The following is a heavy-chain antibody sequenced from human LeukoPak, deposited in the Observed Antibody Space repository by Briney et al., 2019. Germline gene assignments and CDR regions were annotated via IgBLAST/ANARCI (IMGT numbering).Heavy chain of an antibody. D-gene: IGHD3-10*01. J-gene: IGHJ4*02. Sequence: SETLSLTCAVSGGSIGSGDYSWSWIRQPPGKGLEWIGYIYHSGSTNYNPSLKSRVTISVDTSKNQFSLKLSSVTAADTAVYYCARVKVTMVRGVKLPEFDYWGQGTLVTVSS. CDR3: ARVKVTMVRGVKLPEFDY. CDR1: GGSIGSGDYS. V-gene: IGHV4-30-2*01. CDR2: IYHSGST.